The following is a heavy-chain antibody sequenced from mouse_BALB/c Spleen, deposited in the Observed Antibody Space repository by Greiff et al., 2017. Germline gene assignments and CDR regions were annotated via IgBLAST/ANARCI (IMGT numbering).Heavy chain of an antibody. Sequence: EVKLLESGPELVKPGASVKMSCKASGYTFTSYVMHWVKQKPGQGLEWIGYINPYNDGTKYNEKFKGKATLTSDKSSSTAYMELSSLTSEDSAVYYCARGVRDYFDYWGQGTTLTVSS. J-gene: IGHJ2*01. D-gene: IGHD2-14*01. CDR3: ARGVRDYFDY. CDR2: INPYNDGT. V-gene: IGHV1-14*01. CDR1: GYTFTSYV.